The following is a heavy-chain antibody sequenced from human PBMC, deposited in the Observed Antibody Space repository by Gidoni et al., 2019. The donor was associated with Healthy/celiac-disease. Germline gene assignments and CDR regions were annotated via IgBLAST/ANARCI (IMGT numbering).Heavy chain of an antibody. CDR2: IKSKTDGGTT. Sequence: EVQLVESGGGLVKPGGSLRLSCAASGFTFSNTWMSWVRQAPGKGLGLVGRIKSKTDGGTTDYAAPVKGRFTISRDDSKNTLYLQMNSLKTEDTAVYYCTTDKLKRLRAAAGDDYWGQGTLVTVSS. V-gene: IGHV3-15*01. D-gene: IGHD6-13*01. CDR3: TTDKLKRLRAAAGDDY. J-gene: IGHJ4*02. CDR1: GFTFSNTW.